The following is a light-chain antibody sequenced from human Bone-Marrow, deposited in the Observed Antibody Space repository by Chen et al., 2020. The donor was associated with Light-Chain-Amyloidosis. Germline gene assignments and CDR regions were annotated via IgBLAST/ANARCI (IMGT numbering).Light chain of an antibody. J-gene: IGKJ4*01. CDR1: QSVSTY. CDR2: HSS. V-gene: IGKV3-11*01. Sequence: EIVLTQSPATPSLSPGERATLSCRASQSVSTYLAWYQQKPGQAPRLLIYHSSNRATGIPARFSGRGSGTDFTLTINGLEPEDFAVYYCQHRFNWPLSFGGGTRVDIK. CDR3: QHRFNWPLS.